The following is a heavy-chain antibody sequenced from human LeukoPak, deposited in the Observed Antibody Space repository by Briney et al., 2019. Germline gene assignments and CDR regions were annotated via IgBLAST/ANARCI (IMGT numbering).Heavy chain of an antibody. Sequence: GGSLRLSCAASGFTFSSYWMSWVRQAPGKGLEWVANVKLDGSEKSYVDSVKGRFTISSDNAKNSLYLQMNSLRAEDTAVYYCARDLVVATFDYWGQGTLVTVSS. CDR1: GFTFSSYW. J-gene: IGHJ4*02. D-gene: IGHD5-12*01. CDR2: VKLDGSEK. V-gene: IGHV3-7*01. CDR3: ARDLVVATFDY.